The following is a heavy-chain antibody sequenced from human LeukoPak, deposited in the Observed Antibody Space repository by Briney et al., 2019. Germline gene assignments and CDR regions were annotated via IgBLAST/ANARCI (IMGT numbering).Heavy chain of an antibody. CDR1: GFTLSSYW. J-gene: IGHJ4*02. CDR2: IKRDGSEK. D-gene: IGHD6-19*01. V-gene: IGHV3-7*01. CDR3: ARVPVAGTSEFDY. Sequence: GGSLRLSCVASGFTLSSYWMSWVRQAPGKGLEWVANIKRDGSEKYYVDSVKGRFIISRDNAKNSLYLQMNSLRAEDTAVYYCARVPVAGTSEFDYWGQGTLVTVSS.